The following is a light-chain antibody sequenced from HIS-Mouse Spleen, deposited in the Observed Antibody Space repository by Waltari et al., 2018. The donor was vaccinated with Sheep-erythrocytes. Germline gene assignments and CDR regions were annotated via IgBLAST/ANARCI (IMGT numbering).Light chain of an antibody. CDR3: YSTDSSGNHWV. CDR2: EDR. CDR1: ALPKKY. V-gene: IGLV3-10*01. J-gene: IGLJ3*02. Sequence: SYELTQPPSVSVSPGQTARITCSGDALPKKYAYWYQQKSGQAPVLVIYEDRKRPSGIPERFSGSSSGTIATLTISGAQVEDDADYYCYSTDSSGNHWVFGGGTKLTVL.